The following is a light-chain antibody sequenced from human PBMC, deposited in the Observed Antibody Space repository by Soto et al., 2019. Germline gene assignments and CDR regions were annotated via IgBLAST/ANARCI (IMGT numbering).Light chain of an antibody. CDR3: QQYGSSPPLT. V-gene: IGKV3-20*01. CDR1: QSVSSSY. J-gene: IGKJ4*01. Sequence: ESVLTQSPGTLSLSPGERATLSCRASQSVSSSYLAWYQQKPGQAPRLLIYVASSRATGIPDRFSGSGSGTDFTLTISRLEPEDFAVYYCQQYGSSPPLTFGGGTKVEIK. CDR2: VAS.